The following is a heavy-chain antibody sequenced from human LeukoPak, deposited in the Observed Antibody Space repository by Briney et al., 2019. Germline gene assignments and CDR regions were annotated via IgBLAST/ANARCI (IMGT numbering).Heavy chain of an antibody. CDR1: GYSFTSYA. Sequence: ASVKVSCKASGYSFTSYAMNWVRQAPGQGLEWMGWINTNTGNPTYAQGFTGRFVFSLDTSVSTAYLQISSLKAEDTAVYYCARGIGCGGDCSDQDAFDIWGQGTMVTVSS. CDR3: ARGIGCGGDCSDQDAFDI. CDR2: INTNTGNP. J-gene: IGHJ3*02. V-gene: IGHV7-4-1*02. D-gene: IGHD2-21*02.